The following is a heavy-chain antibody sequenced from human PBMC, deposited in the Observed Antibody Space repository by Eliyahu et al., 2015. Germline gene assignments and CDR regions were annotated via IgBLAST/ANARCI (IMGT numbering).Heavy chain of an antibody. D-gene: IGHD3-22*01. CDR2: ISSSSSYI. J-gene: IGHJ4*02. CDR1: GFTFSSXS. V-gene: IGHV3-21*01. CDR3: ARVTSLDYDSSGYSDFDY. Sequence: EVQLVESGGGLVKPGGSLSLSCAASGFTFSSXSMTWFRQAPGKGLEWVSSISSSSSYIYYADSVKGRFTISRDNAKNSLYLQMNSLRAEDTAVYYCARVTSLDYDSSGYSDFDYWGQGTLVTVSS.